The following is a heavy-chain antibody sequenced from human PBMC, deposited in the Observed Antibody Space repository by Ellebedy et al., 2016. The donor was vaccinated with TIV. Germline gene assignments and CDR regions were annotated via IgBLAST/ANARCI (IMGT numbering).Heavy chain of an antibody. D-gene: IGHD6-6*01. J-gene: IGHJ1*01. CDR3: MFKGLSARIY. Sequence: GESLKISCAASGFPFSSYAISWVRQAPGKGLEWVSGITSSGDSTYYADSVKGRFTISRDNSKNTLFLQVNSLRAEDTAVYYCMFKGLSARIYWGQGTLVTVSS. CDR2: ITSSGDST. V-gene: IGHV3-23*01. CDR1: GFPFSSYA.